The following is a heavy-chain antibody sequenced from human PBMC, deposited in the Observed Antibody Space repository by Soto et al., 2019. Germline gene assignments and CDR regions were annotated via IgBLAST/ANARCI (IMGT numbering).Heavy chain of an antibody. D-gene: IGHD3-16*02. CDR3: ARDLSLITFGGVNVKTFDP. CDR2: ISSSSSTI. V-gene: IGHV3-48*01. CDR1: GFTFSSYS. Sequence: GGSLRLSCAASGFTFSSYSMNWVRQAPGKGLEWVSYISSSSSTIYYADSVKGRFTISRDNAKNSLYLQMNSLRAEDTAVYYSARDLSLITFGGVNVKTFDPWGQGTLVTVSS. J-gene: IGHJ5*02.